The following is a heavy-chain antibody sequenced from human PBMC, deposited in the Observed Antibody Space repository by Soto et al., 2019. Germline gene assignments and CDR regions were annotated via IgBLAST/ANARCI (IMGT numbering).Heavy chain of an antibody. Sequence: SQTLSLTCAISGDSVSSNSAAWNWIRQSPSRGLEWLGRTYYRSKWYNDYAVSVKSRITINPDTSKNQFSLQLNSVTPEDTAVYYCARGGGGGGDWEVPNWFDPWGQGTLVTVSS. CDR3: ARGGGGGGDWEVPNWFDP. D-gene: IGHD2-21*02. CDR2: TYYRSKWYN. J-gene: IGHJ5*02. V-gene: IGHV6-1*01. CDR1: GDSVSSNSAA.